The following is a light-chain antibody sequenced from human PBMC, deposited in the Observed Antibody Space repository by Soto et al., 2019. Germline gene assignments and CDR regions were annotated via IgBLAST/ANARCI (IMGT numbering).Light chain of an antibody. CDR3: SLYTSSSTFHV. CDR2: EVS. V-gene: IGLV2-18*01. J-gene: IGLJ1*01. CDR1: SSDVGSYNR. Sequence: QSALTQPPSVSGSPGQSVTISCTGTSSDVGSYNRVSWYQQPPGTAPKLMIYEVSNRPSGVPDRFSGSKSGNTASLTISGLQAEDEADYYCSLYTSSSTFHVFGTGTKVTVL.